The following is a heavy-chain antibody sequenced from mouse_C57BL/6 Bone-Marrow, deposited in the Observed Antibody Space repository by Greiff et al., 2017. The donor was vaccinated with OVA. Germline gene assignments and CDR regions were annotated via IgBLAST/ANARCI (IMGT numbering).Heavy chain of an antibody. CDR3: ARSHYYGSSDY. V-gene: IGHV5-6*01. CDR2: ISSGGSYT. J-gene: IGHJ2*01. Sequence: EVQVVESGGDLVKPGGSLKLSCAASGFTFSSYGMSWVRQTPDKRLEWVATISSGGSYTYYPDSVKGRFTISRDNAKNTLYLQMSSLKSEDTAMYYGARSHYYGSSDYWGQGTTLTVSS. D-gene: IGHD1-1*01. CDR1: GFTFSSYG.